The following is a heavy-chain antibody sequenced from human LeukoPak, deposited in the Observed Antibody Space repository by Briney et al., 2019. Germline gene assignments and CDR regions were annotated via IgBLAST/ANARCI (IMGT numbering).Heavy chain of an antibody. CDR3: AARYYYGSGIVDQDYYYGMDV. J-gene: IGHJ6*02. Sequence: GTSVKVSCKASGFTFTSSAMQWVRQARGQRLEGIGWIVVGSGNTNYAQKFQERVTITRDMSTSTAYMELSSLRSEDTAVYYCAARYYYGSGIVDQDYYYGMDVWGQGTTVTVSS. D-gene: IGHD3-10*01. CDR2: IVVGSGNT. CDR1: GFTFTSSA. V-gene: IGHV1-58*02.